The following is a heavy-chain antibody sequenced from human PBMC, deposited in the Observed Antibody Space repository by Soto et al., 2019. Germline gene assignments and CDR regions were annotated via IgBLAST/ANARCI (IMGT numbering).Heavy chain of an antibody. D-gene: IGHD1-7*01. CDR2: IYYSGST. V-gene: IGHV4-30-4*01. CDR3: VRETGTRLLFDP. J-gene: IGHJ5*02. Sequence: LSLTCTVSGGSIIGGDYYWTWIRQPPGKGLEWIGYIYYSGSTYYNPSFKSRLTMSVDRSKNQFSLKLNSVTAADTAVYYCVRETGTRLLFDPWGQGALVTVSS. CDR1: GGSIIGGDYY.